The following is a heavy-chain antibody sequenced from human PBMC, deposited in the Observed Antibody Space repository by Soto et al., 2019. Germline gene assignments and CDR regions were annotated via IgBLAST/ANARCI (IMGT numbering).Heavy chain of an antibody. J-gene: IGHJ5*02. CDR1: GGSVSSGGYS. D-gene: IGHD2-8*01. CDR3: TRGVLA. Sequence: QVQLQESASRVVRPSQTLSVTCSVSGGSVSSGGYSWSWIRQSPGKGLEWIGFISHSGCPDYNPSLKSRVTISVDKSKNQISLELSSVTAADTAVYYCTRGVLAWGPGTLVTVSS. V-gene: IGHV4-30-2*06. CDR2: ISHSGCP.